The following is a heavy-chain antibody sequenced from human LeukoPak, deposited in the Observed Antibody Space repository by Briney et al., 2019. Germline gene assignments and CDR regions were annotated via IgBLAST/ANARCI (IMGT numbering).Heavy chain of an antibody. CDR3: ASRSLGIAAARCFDN. CDR2: INHRGSA. Sequence: SETLSLTCAVYGESSSAFFWSWIRQSPGTGLEWIGEINHRGSATYNPSLQSRLTISVDTSTNQFSLRLNSVTAADTGVYYCASRSLGIAAARCFDNWGQGTPVTVS. V-gene: IGHV4-34*01. J-gene: IGHJ4*02. D-gene: IGHD6-6*01. CDR1: GESSSAFF.